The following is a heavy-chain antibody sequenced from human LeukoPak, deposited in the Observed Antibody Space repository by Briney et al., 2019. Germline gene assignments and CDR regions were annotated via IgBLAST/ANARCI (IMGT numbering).Heavy chain of an antibody. V-gene: IGHV4-39*07. CDR1: GGSISSSSYY. D-gene: IGHD5-12*01. CDR3: ARSCRILDIVATIRARLGGNGFDI. CDR2: IYYSGST. Sequence: IPSETLSLTCTVSGGSISSSSYYWGWIRQPPGKGLEWIGSIYYSGSTYYNPSLKSRVTMSVDTSKNQFSLKLSSVTAADKAVYYCARSCRILDIVATIRARLGGNGFDIWGQGTMVTVSS. J-gene: IGHJ3*02.